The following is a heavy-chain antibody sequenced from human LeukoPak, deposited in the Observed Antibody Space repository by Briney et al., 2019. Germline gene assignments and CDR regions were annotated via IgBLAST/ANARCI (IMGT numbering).Heavy chain of an antibody. D-gene: IGHD3-10*01. CDR3: ARHRSVVRGVITPFDY. Sequence: SETLSLTCTVSGGSISSSSYYWGWIRQPPGKGLEWIGSIYYSGSTYYNPSLKSRVTISVDTSKNQFSLKLSSVTAADTAVYYCARHRSVVRGVITPFDYWGQGTLVTVSS. CDR1: GGSISSSSYY. CDR2: IYYSGST. V-gene: IGHV4-39*01. J-gene: IGHJ4*02.